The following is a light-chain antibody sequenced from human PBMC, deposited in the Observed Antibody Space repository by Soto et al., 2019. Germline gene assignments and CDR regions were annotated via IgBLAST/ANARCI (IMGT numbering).Light chain of an antibody. CDR3: SSYTSSSTLYV. V-gene: IGLV2-14*01. CDR2: DVS. Sequence: QSALTQPASVSGSPGQSIAISCTGTTSDVGDYNLVSWYQQHPGKAPKLMIYDVSSRPSGISNRFSGSKSGNTASLTISGLQAEDEADYYCSSYTSSSTLYVLGTGTKLTVL. CDR1: TSDVGDYNL. J-gene: IGLJ1*01.